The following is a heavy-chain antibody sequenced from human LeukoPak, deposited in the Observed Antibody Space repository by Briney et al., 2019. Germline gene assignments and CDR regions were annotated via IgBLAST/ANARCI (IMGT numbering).Heavy chain of an antibody. CDR3: AKGFGAYGYYYGMDV. V-gene: IGHV4-4*07. CDR2: IYTSVST. J-gene: IGHJ6*02. CDR1: GGSISSYY. D-gene: IGHD4-17*01. Sequence: SETLSLTCTVSGGSISSYYWSWIRQPAGKGLEWIGRIYTSVSTNYNPSLKSRFTMSVDTSKNQFSLKLSSVTAADTAVYYCAKGFGAYGYYYGMDVWGQGTTVTVSS.